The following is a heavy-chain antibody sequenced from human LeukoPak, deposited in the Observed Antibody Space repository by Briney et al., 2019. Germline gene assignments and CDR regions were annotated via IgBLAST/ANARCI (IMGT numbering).Heavy chain of an antibody. J-gene: IGHJ1*01. CDR1: GGFINTSNTY. V-gene: IGHV4-61*01. D-gene: IGHD3-10*01. CDR3: ARDSAGTEYFQH. Sequence: SETLSLTCTVSGGFINTSNTYWTWIRQPPGKGLEWIGYIYYSGSTNYNPSLKSRVTISVDTSKNQISLKLSSVTAADTAVYYCARDSAGTEYFQHWGQGTLVTVSS. CDR2: IYYSGST.